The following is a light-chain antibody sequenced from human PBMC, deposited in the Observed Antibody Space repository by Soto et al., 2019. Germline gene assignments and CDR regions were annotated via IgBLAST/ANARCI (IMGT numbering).Light chain of an antibody. J-gene: IGKJ1*01. Sequence: DIQMTQSPSYLSASVGDRVTITCRASQSISNYLNWYQQKPGKAPKLLMFAASSLQSGVPSRFSGGGSGTDFTLTISSLQPEDFATYYCQQSYSSPRTFGQGTKVEIK. CDR3: QQSYSSPRT. V-gene: IGKV1-39*01. CDR2: AAS. CDR1: QSISNY.